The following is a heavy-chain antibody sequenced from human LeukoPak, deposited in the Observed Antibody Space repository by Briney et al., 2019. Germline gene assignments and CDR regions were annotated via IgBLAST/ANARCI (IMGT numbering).Heavy chain of an antibody. CDR3: ARVKFEGWTITHFDY. J-gene: IGHJ4*02. D-gene: IGHD5-24*01. Sequence: GGSLRLSCAASGFTVSSNYMSWVRQAPGKGLEWVSVIYSGGSTYYADSVKGRFTISRDNSKNTLYLQMNSLRAEDTAVYYCARVKFEGWTITHFDYWGQGTLVTVSS. V-gene: IGHV3-66*01. CDR2: IYSGGST. CDR1: GFTVSSNY.